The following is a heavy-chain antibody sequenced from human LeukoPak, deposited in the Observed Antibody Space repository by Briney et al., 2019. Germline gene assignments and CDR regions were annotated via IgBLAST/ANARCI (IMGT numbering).Heavy chain of an antibody. Sequence: SETLSLTCTVSGGSISSGYYWGWIRQPPGKGLEWIGSIYHSGSTYYNPSLKSRVTISVDTSKNQFSLKLSSVTAADTAVYYCARARYMRGLLRYFDWLLPRWFDPWGQGTLVTVSS. CDR1: GGSISSGYY. D-gene: IGHD3-9*01. J-gene: IGHJ5*02. CDR2: IYHSGST. CDR3: ARARYMRGLLRYFDWLLPRWFDP. V-gene: IGHV4-38-2*02.